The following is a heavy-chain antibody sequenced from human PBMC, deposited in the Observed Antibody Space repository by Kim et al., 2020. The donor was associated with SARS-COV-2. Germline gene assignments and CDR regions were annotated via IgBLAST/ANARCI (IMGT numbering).Heavy chain of an antibody. CDR3: AISYYDSSGSWFDP. J-gene: IGHJ5*02. CDR2: IIPIFGTA. V-gene: IGHV1-69*06. Sequence: SVKVSCKASGGTFSSYAISWVRQAPGQGLEWMGGIIPIFGTANYAQKFQGRVTITADKSTSTAYMELSSLRSEDTAVDYCAISYYDSSGSWFDPWGQGTLVTVSS. CDR1: GGTFSSYA. D-gene: IGHD3-22*01.